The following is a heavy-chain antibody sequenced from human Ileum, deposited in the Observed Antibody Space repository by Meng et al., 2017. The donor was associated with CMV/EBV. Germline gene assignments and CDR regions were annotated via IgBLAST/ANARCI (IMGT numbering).Heavy chain of an antibody. V-gene: IGHV3-11*01. D-gene: IGHD3-16*01. CDR1: GFIFSDCY. Sequence: LSCAASGFIFSDCYMGWIRQAPGEGLEWLSYISASGSTMYFADSVKGRFTMSRDNAKNLLFLQMNDLRGDDTAVYYCAREGLMGAFDFWGQGALVTVSS. J-gene: IGHJ4*02. CDR3: AREGLMGAFDF. CDR2: ISASGSTM.